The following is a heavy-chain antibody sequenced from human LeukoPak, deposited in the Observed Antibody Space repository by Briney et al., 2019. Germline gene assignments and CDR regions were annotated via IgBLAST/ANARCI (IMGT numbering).Heavy chain of an antibody. J-gene: IGHJ4*02. CDR1: GFTFSSHG. CDR3: AKDDRWLQFCC. V-gene: IGHV3-23*01. D-gene: IGHD5-24*01. CDR2: IIPSGHTT. Sequence: GTLRLSCVASGFTFSSHGMNWVRQAPGKGLEWVSGIIPSGHTTYYADSVRGRFTISRDNSRNTVYLQMNSLRAEDTAVYYCAKDDRWLQFCCWGQGTLVTVSA.